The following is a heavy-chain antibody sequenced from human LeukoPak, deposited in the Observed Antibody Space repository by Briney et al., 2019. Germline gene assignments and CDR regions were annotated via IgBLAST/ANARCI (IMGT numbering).Heavy chain of an antibody. CDR2: ISGSGGST. J-gene: IGHJ4*02. CDR3: ARDLIRGYSYGYGNFDY. V-gene: IGHV3-23*01. D-gene: IGHD5-18*01. CDR1: GFTFSNYG. Sequence: AGSLTLSCAASGFTFSNYGMNWVRQAPGKGLEWVSVISGSGGSTYYADAVKGRFTISRDNAKNTLYLQMNSLRAEDTAVYYCARDLIRGYSYGYGNFDYWGQGTLVTVSS.